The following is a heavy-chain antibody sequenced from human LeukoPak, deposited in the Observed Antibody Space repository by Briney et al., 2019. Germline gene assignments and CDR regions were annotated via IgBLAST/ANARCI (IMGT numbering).Heavy chain of an antibody. V-gene: IGHV3-21*01. J-gene: IGHJ4*02. D-gene: IGHD3-9*01. CDR3: ASSYYDILTGYYRPGLFDY. Sequence: SGVSLRLFCAASGFTFRSYSMNWVRQARGKGLEWVSSSSSSSSYIYYADSVKGRFTISRDNAKNSLYLQMNSLRAEDTAVYYCASSYYDILTGYYRPGLFDYWGQGTLVTVSS. CDR1: GFTFRSYS. CDR2: SSSSSSYI.